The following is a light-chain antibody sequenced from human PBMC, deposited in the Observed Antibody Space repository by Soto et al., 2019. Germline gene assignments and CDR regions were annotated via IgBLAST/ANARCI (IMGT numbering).Light chain of an antibody. J-gene: IGKJ1*01. CDR3: QQSYNTLWT. CDR1: QSISNY. V-gene: IGKV1-39*01. Sequence: DIQMTQSPSSLSASVGDRVTITCRASQSISNYLNWYQQKPGKAPQLLIYAASNLHSGVPSRFSGSGSGTDFTLTISSLQPEDFVTYYCQQSYNTLWTFGQGTKVEIK. CDR2: AAS.